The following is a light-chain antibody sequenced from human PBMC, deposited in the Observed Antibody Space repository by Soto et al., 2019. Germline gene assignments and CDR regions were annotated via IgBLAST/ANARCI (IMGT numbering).Light chain of an antibody. CDR3: TSYTTRTTHL. CDR2: DVS. J-gene: IGLJ1*01. Sequence: QSVLNQPASGSGAPGQSGGIFYNGTSSDVGYYNRVSWYQQPPGTAPKLMIYDVSNRPSGIPDRFSGSKSGNAASLTISGLQAEDEADYYCTSYTTRTTHLFGTGTTVT. CDR1: SSDVGYYNR. V-gene: IGLV2-18*02.